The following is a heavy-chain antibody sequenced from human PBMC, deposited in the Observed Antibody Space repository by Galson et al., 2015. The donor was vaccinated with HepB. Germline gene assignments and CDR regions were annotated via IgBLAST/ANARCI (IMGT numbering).Heavy chain of an antibody. CDR2: ISESGTTT. Sequence: SLRLSCAVSGLSFSDFYMTWIRQAPGKGLEWISYISESGTTTYYADTVKGRLTVSRNNAKKSLYLQMSSLRAEDTAVYYCAKAAGWFDPLGQGTLVTVSS. CDR1: GLSFSDFY. V-gene: IGHV3-11*01. J-gene: IGHJ5*02. CDR3: AKAAGWFDP.